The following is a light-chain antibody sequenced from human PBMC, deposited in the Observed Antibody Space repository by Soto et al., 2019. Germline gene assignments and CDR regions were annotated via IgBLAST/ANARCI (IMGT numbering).Light chain of an antibody. CDR2: KAS. Sequence: DIQMTQYPSTLSASVGDRVIITCRASQSISSWLAWYQQKPGKAPKLLISKASNLESGVPSRFSGSGSGTEFTPTVSSQQPDAFAPSYCQQYYSYWTFGQGTKVEIK. V-gene: IGKV1-5*03. J-gene: IGKJ1*01. CDR1: QSISSW. CDR3: QQYYSYWT.